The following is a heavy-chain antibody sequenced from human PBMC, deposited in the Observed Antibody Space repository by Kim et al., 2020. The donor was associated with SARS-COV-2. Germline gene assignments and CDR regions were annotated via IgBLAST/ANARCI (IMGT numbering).Heavy chain of an antibody. Sequence: GGSLRLSCAASGFTFSRYAMSWVRQAPGKGPEWIAAVNNGGNAYYANSAKGRFIVSRDNNRNTLDLQMNSLTAEDTALYFCAKDHPSSGWPTFDSWGQGTLVTVSS. CDR1: GFTFSRYA. CDR3: AKDHPSSGWPTFDS. V-gene: IGHV3-23*01. D-gene: IGHD6-19*01. CDR2: VNNGGNA. J-gene: IGHJ4*02.